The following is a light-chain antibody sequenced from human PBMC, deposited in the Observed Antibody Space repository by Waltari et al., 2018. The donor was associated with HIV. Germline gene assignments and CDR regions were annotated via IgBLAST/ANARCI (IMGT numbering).Light chain of an antibody. Sequence: QSALTQPASVSGSPGKSITISCTGTSSDVGSYHLVSWYQQHPGKAPKLMISEVNKRPSGVSNRFSGSKSGNTASLTISGLQAEYEADYYCSSYATAGTYVLFGGGTKLTVL. J-gene: IGLJ2*01. CDR3: SSYATAGTYVL. CDR1: SSDVGSYHL. CDR2: EVN. V-gene: IGLV2-23*02.